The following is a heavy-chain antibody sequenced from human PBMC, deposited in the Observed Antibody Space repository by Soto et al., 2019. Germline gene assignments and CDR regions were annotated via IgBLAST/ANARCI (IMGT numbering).Heavy chain of an antibody. D-gene: IGHD5-18*01. CDR2: ISWNSGNI. V-gene: IGHV3-9*01. CDR1: GFTFDDYA. CDR3: VRSKGGYSYGTPFDY. Sequence: EVQLEESGGALVQPGRSLRLSFAASGFTFDDYAMHWVRQVLGKGLEWVSSISWNSGNIGYADSVKGRFTTSRDNAKNSLYLQMNSLRPEDTALYYCVRSKGGYSYGTPFDYWGQGTLVTVSS. J-gene: IGHJ4*02.